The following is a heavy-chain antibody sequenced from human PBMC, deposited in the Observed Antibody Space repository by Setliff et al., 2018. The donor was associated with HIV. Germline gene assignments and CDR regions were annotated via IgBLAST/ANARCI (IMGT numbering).Heavy chain of an antibody. Sequence: ASVMVSCKASGYTFTSYYIHWVRQAPGQGLEWMGIVIPSTGDTNYAQNFQGRVSMTRDTSTNTVYMDLSSLKYEDTAVYYCVREARGGYFDYWGQGTLVTVSS. CDR1: GYTFTSYY. D-gene: IGHD2-15*01. CDR2: VIPSTGDT. CDR3: VREARGGYFDY. J-gene: IGHJ4*02. V-gene: IGHV1-46*01.